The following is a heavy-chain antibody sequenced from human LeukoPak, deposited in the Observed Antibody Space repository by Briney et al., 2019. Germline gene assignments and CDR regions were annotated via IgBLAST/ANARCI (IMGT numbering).Heavy chain of an antibody. Sequence: GGSLRLSCAASGFTVSSNYMSWVRQAPGKGLEWVSVIYSGGNTYYADSVKGRFTVSRDNSKNTLFLQMNSLRAEDTAVYYCAKDGGLWVSAHWGDSWGRGTLVTVSS. J-gene: IGHJ4*02. CDR3: AKDGGLWVSAHWGDS. CDR2: IYSGGNT. V-gene: IGHV3-53*01. D-gene: IGHD7-27*01. CDR1: GFTVSSNY.